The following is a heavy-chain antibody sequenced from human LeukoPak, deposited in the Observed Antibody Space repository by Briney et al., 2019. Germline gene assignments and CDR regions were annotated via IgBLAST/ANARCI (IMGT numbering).Heavy chain of an antibody. CDR3: AKGKAYYYDGSGYLLDY. V-gene: IGHV3-23*01. CDR1: GFTFSSYA. Sequence: PGGSLRLSCAASGFTFSSYAMSWVRQAPGKGLEWVSAISGSGGSTYYADSVKGRFTISRDSSKNTLYLQMNSLRAGDTAVYYCAKGKAYYYDGSGYLLDYWGQGTLVTVSS. CDR2: ISGSGGST. D-gene: IGHD3-22*01. J-gene: IGHJ4*02.